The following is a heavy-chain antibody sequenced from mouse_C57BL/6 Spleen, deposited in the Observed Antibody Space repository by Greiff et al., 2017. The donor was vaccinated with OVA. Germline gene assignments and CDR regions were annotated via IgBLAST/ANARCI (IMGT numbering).Heavy chain of an antibody. CDR1: GYAFTNYL. D-gene: IGHD1-1*01. V-gene: IGHV1-54*01. CDR3: ARLGPPTVVGRGWFAY. CDR2: INPGSGGT. Sequence: QVQLQQSGAELVRPGTSVKVSCKASGYAFTNYLIEWVKQRPGQGLEWIGVINPGSGGTNYNEKFKGKATLTADKSSSTAYMQLSSLTSEDSAVYFCARLGPPTVVGRGWFAYWGQGTLVTVSA. J-gene: IGHJ3*01.